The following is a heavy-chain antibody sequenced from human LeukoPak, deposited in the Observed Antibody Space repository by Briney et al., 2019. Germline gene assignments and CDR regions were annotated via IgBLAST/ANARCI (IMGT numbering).Heavy chain of an antibody. D-gene: IGHD6-13*01. CDR1: GFTFADYG. J-gene: IGHJ4*02. V-gene: IGHV3-20*04. Sequence: GGSLRLSCEDSGFTFADYGMSWVRQVPGKGLEWVCGINWDGENTRCADSVKGRFTMSRDNAKNSLFLQMSSLRAEDTALYYCARDVSSNWYSFNFWGQGTLVTVTS. CDR2: INWDGENT. CDR3: ARDVSSNWYSFNF.